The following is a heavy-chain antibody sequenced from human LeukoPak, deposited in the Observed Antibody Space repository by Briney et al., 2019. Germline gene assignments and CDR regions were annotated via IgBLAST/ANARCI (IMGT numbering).Heavy chain of an antibody. Sequence: AASVTVSCKASGYTFTGYYMHWVRQAPGQGLEWMGWINPNSGGTNFAQNFQGRVTMTRDTSISTAYMELSRLRSDDTAVYYCARDQGGYYSSSWVFDYWGQGTLVTVSS. D-gene: IGHD6-13*01. J-gene: IGHJ4*02. V-gene: IGHV1-2*02. CDR2: INPNSGGT. CDR1: GYTFTGYY. CDR3: ARDQGGYYSSSWVFDY.